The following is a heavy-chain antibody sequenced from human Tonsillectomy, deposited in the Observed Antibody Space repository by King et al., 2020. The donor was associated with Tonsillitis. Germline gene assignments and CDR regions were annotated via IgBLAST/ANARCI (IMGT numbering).Heavy chain of an antibody. D-gene: IGHD6-19*01. V-gene: IGHV1-2*02. J-gene: IGHJ3*02. CDR3: ARDVSSGWYTSLDAFDI. CDR2: INPNSGGT. Sequence: VQLVESGAEVKKPGASVKVSCKASGYTFTGYYMHWVRQAPGQGLEWMGWINPNSGGTNYAQKFQGRVTMTRDTSISTAYMELSRLRSDDTAVYYCARDVSSGWYTSLDAFDIWGQGTMVTVSS. CDR1: GYTFTGYY.